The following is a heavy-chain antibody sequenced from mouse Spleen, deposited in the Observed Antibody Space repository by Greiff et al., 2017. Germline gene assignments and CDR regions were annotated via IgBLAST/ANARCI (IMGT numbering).Heavy chain of an antibody. CDR3: ARDYYGSSNY. CDR2: IDPSDSYT. J-gene: IGHJ2*01. Sequence: QVQLQQPGAELVKPGASVKLSCKASGYTFTSYWMQCVKQRPGQGLEWIGEIDPSDSYTNYNQKFKGKATLTVDTSSSTAYMQLSSLTSEDSAVYYCARDYYGSSNYWGQGTTLTVSS. D-gene: IGHD1-1*01. CDR1: GYTFTSYW. V-gene: IGHV1-50*01.